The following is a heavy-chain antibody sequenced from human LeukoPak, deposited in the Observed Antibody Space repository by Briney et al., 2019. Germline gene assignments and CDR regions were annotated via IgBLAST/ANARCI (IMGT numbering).Heavy chain of an antibody. CDR1: GSSISSAYY. V-gene: IGHV4-38-2*02. J-gene: IGHJ4*02. CDR2: IYHSGST. Sequence: SETLSLTCTVSGSSISSAYYWGWIRQPPGKGLEWIGSIYHSGSTYYSPSLKSRVTISVDTSKNQFSPKLSSVTAADTAVYYCARRSMTNDYWGQGTLVTVSS. CDR3: ARRSMTNDY.